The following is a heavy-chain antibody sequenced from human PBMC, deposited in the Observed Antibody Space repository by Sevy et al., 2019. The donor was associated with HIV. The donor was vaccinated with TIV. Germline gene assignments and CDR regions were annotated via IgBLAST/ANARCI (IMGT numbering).Heavy chain of an antibody. CDR3: ARGGDWNQAFFHH. J-gene: IGHJ1*01. CDR1: GFIFSDYY. CDR2: ISSSGSTI. Sequence: GGSLRLSCAASGFIFSDYYMSWIRQAPGKGLEWVSCISSSGSTIYYADSVKGRFTISRDNAKKSGHLQINSLRAEDTAVYYCARGGDWNQAFFHHWGQGTLVTVSS. D-gene: IGHD1-1*01. V-gene: IGHV3-11*01.